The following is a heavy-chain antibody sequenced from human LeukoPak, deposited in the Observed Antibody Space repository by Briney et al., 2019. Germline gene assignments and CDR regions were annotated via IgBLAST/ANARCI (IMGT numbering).Heavy chain of an antibody. J-gene: IGHJ4*02. Sequence: SGTLSLTCAVSGGSISSSNWWSWVRQPPGKGLEWIGSIYYSGSTYYNPSLKSRVTISVDTSKNQFSLKLSSVTAADTAVYYCARDTMEWELRGLNWGQGTLVTVSS. CDR3: ARDTMEWELRGLN. CDR1: GGSISSSNW. CDR2: IYYSGST. V-gene: IGHV4-4*02. D-gene: IGHD1-26*01.